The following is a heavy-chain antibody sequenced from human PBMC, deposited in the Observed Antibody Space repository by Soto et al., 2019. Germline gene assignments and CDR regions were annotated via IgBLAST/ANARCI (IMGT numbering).Heavy chain of an antibody. CDR2: IYHSGST. V-gene: IGHV4-4*02. J-gene: IGHJ6*02. CDR3: ARDRDIVVVPAAMGGTYYYYGMDV. CDR1: GGSISSSNW. Sequence: SETLSLTCAVSGGSISSSNWWSWVRQPPGKGLEWIGEIYHSGSTNYNPSLKSRVTISVDKSKNQFSLKLSSVTAADTAVYYCARDRDIVVVPAAMGGTYYYYGMDVWGQGTTVTVSS. D-gene: IGHD2-2*01.